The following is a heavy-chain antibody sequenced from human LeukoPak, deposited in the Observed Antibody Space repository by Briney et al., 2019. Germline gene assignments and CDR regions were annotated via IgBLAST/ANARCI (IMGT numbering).Heavy chain of an antibody. V-gene: IGHV3-15*01. D-gene: IGHD4-11*01. CDR3: TTPLNSNYIGYYYYYMDV. J-gene: IGHJ6*03. Sequence: PGGSLRLSCAASGFTFSSYAMSWVRQAPGKGLEWVGRIKSKTDGGTTDYAAPVKGRFTISRDDSKNTLYLQMNSLKTEDTAVYYCTTPLNSNYIGYYYYYMDVWGKGTTVTVSS. CDR2: IKSKTDGGTT. CDR1: GFTFSSYA.